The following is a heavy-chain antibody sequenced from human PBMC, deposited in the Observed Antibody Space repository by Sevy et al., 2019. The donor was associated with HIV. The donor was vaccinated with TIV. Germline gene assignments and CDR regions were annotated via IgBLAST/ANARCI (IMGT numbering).Heavy chain of an antibody. CDR1: GFTFSDYY. Sequence: GGSLRLSCVASGFTFSDYYMSWIRQAPGKGLEWVSYISPSGFIKHYGDSVKGRFIISRDNAKNSLFLQMNSLGPDDTAVYFCARDNRRGDRWLQITYDYWGQGTLVTVSS. CDR2: ISPSGFIK. CDR3: ARDNRRGDRWLQITYDY. D-gene: IGHD5-12*01. V-gene: IGHV3-11*01. J-gene: IGHJ4*02.